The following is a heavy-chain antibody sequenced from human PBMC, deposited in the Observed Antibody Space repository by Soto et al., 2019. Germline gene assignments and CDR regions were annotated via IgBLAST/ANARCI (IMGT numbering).Heavy chain of an antibody. D-gene: IGHD3-3*01. J-gene: IGHJ6*02. CDR2: IFYSGST. V-gene: IGHV4-39*07. Sequence: SETLSLTCTVSGGSISSSIYYGGWIRQPPGKGLEWIGSIFYSGSTYYNPSLKSRVTISVDTSKNQFSLKLYSVTAADTAVYYCARAGQRITIFGVVSTNGMDVWGQGTTVTVSS. CDR1: GGSISSSIYY. CDR3: ARAGQRITIFGVVSTNGMDV.